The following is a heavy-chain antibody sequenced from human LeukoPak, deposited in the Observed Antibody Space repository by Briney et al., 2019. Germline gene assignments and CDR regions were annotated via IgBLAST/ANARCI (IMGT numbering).Heavy chain of an antibody. V-gene: IGHV4-34*01. CDR3: ARGNPTITMAWGNAFDI. J-gene: IGHJ3*02. D-gene: IGHD3-10*01. Sequence: PSETLSLTCAVSAVSFNFYSWTWIRQSPGKGLEWIGETNPSGDTNYSPSLKSRASISVDTSKNQFSLNVRSVTVADTAVYFCARGNPTITMAWGNAFDIWGRGTMVTVSS. CDR2: TNPSGDT. CDR1: AVSFNFYS.